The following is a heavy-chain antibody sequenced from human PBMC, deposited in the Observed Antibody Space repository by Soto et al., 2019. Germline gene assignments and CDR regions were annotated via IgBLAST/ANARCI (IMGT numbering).Heavy chain of an antibody. J-gene: IGHJ6*02. CDR2: INPNSGGT. D-gene: IGHD2-15*01. CDR3: ARVRPGPKDYCSGGSCYSKYYYYGMDV. Sequence: QVQLVQSGAEVKKPGASVKVSCKASGYTFTGYYMHWVRQAPGQGLEWMGWINPNSGGTNYAQKFQGWVTMTRDTSISIAYMELSRLRSDDTAVYYCARVRPGPKDYCSGGSCYSKYYYYGMDVWGQGTTVTVSS. CDR1: GYTFTGYY. V-gene: IGHV1-2*04.